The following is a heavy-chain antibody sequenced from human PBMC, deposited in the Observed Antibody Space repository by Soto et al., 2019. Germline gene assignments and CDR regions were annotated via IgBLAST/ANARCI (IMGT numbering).Heavy chain of an antibody. CDR2: IDWDDDK. V-gene: IGHV2-70*04. CDR3: ARTAPETGSPYGMDV. CDR1: GFSLSTSGMR. D-gene: IGHD2-8*01. Sequence: ESGPTLVNPTQTLTLTCTFSGFSLSTSGMRVSWIRQPPGKALEWLARIDWDDDKFYSTSLRTRLTISKDTSKNQVVLTMTNMDPVDTATDYFARTAPETGSPYGMDVWGQGTTVTVSS. J-gene: IGHJ6*02.